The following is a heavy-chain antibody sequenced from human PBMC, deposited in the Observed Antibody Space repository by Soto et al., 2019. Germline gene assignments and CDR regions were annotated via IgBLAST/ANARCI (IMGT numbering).Heavy chain of an antibody. CDR1: GGSISSGGYY. D-gene: IGHD2-2*01. CDR2: IYYSGST. J-gene: IGHJ4*02. V-gene: IGHV4-31*03. CDR3: ARVRFPRLVPAAIDFDY. Sequence: SETLSLTCTVSGGSISSGGYYWSWIRQHPGKGLEWIGYIYYSGSTYYNPSLKSRVTISVDTSKNQFSLKLSSVTAADTAVYYCARVRFPRLVPAAIDFDYWGQGTLVTVSS.